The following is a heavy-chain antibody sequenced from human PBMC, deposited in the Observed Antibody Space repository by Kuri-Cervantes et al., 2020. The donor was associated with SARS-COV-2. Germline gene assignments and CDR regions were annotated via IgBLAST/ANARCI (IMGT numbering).Heavy chain of an antibody. D-gene: IGHD3-10*01. CDR2: IDWDDDK. CDR1: GGSISRYY. Sequence: TLSLTCTVSGGSISRYYWSWIRQPPGKALEWLALIDWDDDKYYSTSLKTRLTISKDTSKNQVVLTMTNMDPVDTATYYRARISAHLVRGVIPSYYYYYGMDVWGQGTTVTVSS. V-gene: IGHV2-70*01. J-gene: IGHJ6*02. CDR3: ARISAHLVRGVIPSYYYYYGMDV.